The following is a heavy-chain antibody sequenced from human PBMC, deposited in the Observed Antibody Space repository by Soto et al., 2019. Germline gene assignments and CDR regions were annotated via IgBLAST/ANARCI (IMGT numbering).Heavy chain of an antibody. CDR1: GFTFSSYA. Sequence: GGSLRLSCAASGFTFSSYAMSWVRQAPGKGLEWVSAISGSGGSTYYADSVKGRFTISRDNSKNTLYLQMNSLRAEDTAVYYCAKDGRFLELTSGFDYWGQGTLVTVSS. J-gene: IGHJ4*02. V-gene: IGHV3-23*01. CDR3: AKDGRFLELTSGFDY. CDR2: ISGSGGST. D-gene: IGHD3-3*01.